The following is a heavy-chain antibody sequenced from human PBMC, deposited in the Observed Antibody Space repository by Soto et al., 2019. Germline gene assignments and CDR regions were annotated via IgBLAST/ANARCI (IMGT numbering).Heavy chain of an antibody. V-gene: IGHV4-31*03. Sequence: QVQLQESGPGLVKPSQTLSLTCTVSGGPISSGGYYWTWIRQHPGKGLEWIGYNYYSGITYYNPSLTSRVTISLDTSKNQFSLKLSSVTAADTAVYYCARGSSIAGLYYGMDVWGQGTTVTVSS. CDR2: NYYSGIT. CDR1: GGPISSGGYY. J-gene: IGHJ6*02. CDR3: ARGSSIAGLYYGMDV. D-gene: IGHD6-6*01.